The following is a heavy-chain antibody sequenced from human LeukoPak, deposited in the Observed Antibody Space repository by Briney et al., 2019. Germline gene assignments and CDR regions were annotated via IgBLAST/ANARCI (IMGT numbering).Heavy chain of an antibody. CDR3: AKDLEMATVGGVDY. Sequence: GRSLRLSCAASGFTFSSYGMHWVRQAPGKGLEWVAAIWYDGSNKYYADSVKGRFTISRDNSKHTLYLQMNSLRAEDTAVYYCAKDLEMATVGGVDYWGQGTLVTVSS. CDR2: IWYDGSNK. D-gene: IGHD5-24*01. CDR1: GFTFSSYG. J-gene: IGHJ4*02. V-gene: IGHV3-33*06.